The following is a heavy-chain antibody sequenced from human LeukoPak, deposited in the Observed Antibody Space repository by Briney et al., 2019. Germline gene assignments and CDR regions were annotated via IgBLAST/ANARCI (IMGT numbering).Heavy chain of an antibody. CDR3: ARRDEYSYGNFGY. Sequence: PGGSLRLSCAASGFSFSTYSMNWVRQAPGKGLEWVSYISSTGSTTYYADSVKGRFTISRNNAQNSLYVQMNSLRAEDTAVYYCARRDEYSYGNFGYWGQGTLVTVSS. J-gene: IGHJ4*02. CDR2: ISSTGSTT. V-gene: IGHV3-48*04. D-gene: IGHD5-18*01. CDR1: GFSFSTYS.